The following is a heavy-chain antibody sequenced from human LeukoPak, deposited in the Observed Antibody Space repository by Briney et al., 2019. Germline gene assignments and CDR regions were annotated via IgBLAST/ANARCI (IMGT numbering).Heavy chain of an antibody. Sequence: GGSLRLSCAASGFTFSSYAMNWVRQAPGKGLEWVSVISGSGGSTYYADSVKGRFTMSRDNSKNTLYLQMNSLRADDTAVYYCAKERGNGVRGAFDIWGQGTMVTVSS. CDR1: GFTFSSYA. D-gene: IGHD4-17*01. CDR3: AKERGNGVRGAFDI. CDR2: ISGSGGST. J-gene: IGHJ3*02. V-gene: IGHV3-23*01.